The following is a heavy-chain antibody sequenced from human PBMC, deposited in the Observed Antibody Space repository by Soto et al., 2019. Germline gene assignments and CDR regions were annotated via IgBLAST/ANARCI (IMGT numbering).Heavy chain of an antibody. V-gene: IGHV3-23*01. J-gene: IGHJ6*02. CDR2: ISGSGGST. D-gene: IGHD4-17*01. CDR3: AKDLTPTVTTLRFYYYGMDV. Sequence: GGSLRLSCAASGFTFSSYAMSWVRQAPGKGLEWVSAISGSGGSTYYADSVKGRFTISRDNSKNTQYLQMNSLRAEDTAVYYCAKDLTPTVTTLRFYYYGMDVWGQGTTVTVSS. CDR1: GFTFSSYA.